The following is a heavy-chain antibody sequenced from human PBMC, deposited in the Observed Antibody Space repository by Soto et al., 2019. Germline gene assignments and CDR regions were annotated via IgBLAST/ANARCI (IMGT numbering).Heavy chain of an antibody. CDR1: GGSISSGDYY. Sequence: SETLSLTCTVSGGSISSGDYYWSWIRQPPGKGLEWIGYIYYSGSTYYNPSLKSRVTISVDTSKNQFSLKLSSVTAADTAVYYCARAGIYALYQRDGYSHNIWAQGTMVTVSS. CDR2: IYYSGST. V-gene: IGHV4-30-4*01. CDR3: ARAGIYALYQRDGYSHNI. J-gene: IGHJ3*02. D-gene: IGHD3-16*01.